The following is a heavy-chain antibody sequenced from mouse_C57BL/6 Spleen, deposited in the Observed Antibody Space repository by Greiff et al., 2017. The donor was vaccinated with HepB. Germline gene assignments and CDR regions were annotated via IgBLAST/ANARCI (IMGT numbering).Heavy chain of an antibody. D-gene: IGHD2-14*01. CDR2: IHPNSGST. CDR3: ARWVRTTGPYYYAVDY. J-gene: IGHJ4*01. Sequence: VQLQQPGAEVVKPGASVKLSCKASGYTFTSYCMHWVKPRPGQDLEWIGMIHPNSGSTNYNEKFKSKDTLTVDKTSSTAYMQLSSLTSEDSAVYYCARWVRTTGPYYYAVDYWGQGTSITVSS. V-gene: IGHV1-64*01. CDR1: GYTFTSYC.